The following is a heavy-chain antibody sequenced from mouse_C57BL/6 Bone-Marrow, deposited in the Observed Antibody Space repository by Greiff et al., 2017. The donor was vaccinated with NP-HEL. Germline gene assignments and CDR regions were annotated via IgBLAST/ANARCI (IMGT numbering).Heavy chain of an antibody. CDR2: IYPRSGNT. J-gene: IGHJ3*01. CDR3: ARKGGCGAY. V-gene: IGHV1-81*01. Sequence: QVQLQQSGAELARPGASVKLSCKASGYTFTSYGISWVKQRTGQGLEWIGEIYPRSGNTYYNEKFKGKATLTADKSSSTAYMELRSLTSEDSAVYFCARKGGCGAYWGQGTLVTVSA. CDR1: GYTFTSYG.